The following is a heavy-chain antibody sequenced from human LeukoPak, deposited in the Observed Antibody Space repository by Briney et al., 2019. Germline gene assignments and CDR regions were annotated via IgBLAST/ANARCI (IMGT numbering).Heavy chain of an antibody. J-gene: IGHJ3*02. CDR3: ARDVSGTVLADAFDI. V-gene: IGHV1-18*01. CDR1: GYTFTSYG. Sequence: ASVKVSCKASGYTFTSYGISWVRQAPGQGLEWMGWISAYNGNTNYAQKLQGRVTTTTDTSTSTAYMELRSLRSDDTAVYYCARDVSGTVLADAFDIWGQGTMVTVSS. CDR2: ISAYNGNT. D-gene: IGHD1-26*01.